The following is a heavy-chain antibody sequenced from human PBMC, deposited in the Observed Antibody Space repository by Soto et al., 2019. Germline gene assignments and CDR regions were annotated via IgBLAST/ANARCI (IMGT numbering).Heavy chain of an antibody. D-gene: IGHD3-22*01. J-gene: IGHJ6*02. CDR3: ARGWGSFDSSASPYLYAMDV. CDR2: IKEDGSEK. Sequence: PGGSLRLSCAASGFTFSTYGMSWVRQAPGKGLEWGANIKEDGSEKYYVASVEGRFTISRDNAKNSLYLQMTSLRAEETALYYCARGWGSFDSSASPYLYAMDVWGQGTTVTVSS. CDR1: GFTFSTYG. V-gene: IGHV3-7*01.